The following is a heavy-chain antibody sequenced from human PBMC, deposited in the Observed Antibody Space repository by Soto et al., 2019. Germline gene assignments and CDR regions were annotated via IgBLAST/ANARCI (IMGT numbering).Heavy chain of an antibody. CDR3: ARATGKEQWLVLDAFDI. Sequence: EVQLVESGGGLVKPGGSLSLSCAASGFTFSSYSMNWVRQAPGKGLEWVSSISSSSSYIYYADSVKGRFTISRDNAKNSLYLQMNSLRAEDTAVYYCARATGKEQWLVLDAFDIWGQGTMVTVSS. J-gene: IGHJ3*02. V-gene: IGHV3-21*01. D-gene: IGHD6-19*01. CDR2: ISSSSSYI. CDR1: GFTFSSYS.